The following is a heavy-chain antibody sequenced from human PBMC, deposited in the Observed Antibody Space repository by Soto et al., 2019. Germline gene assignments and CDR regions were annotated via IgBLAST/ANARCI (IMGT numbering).Heavy chain of an antibody. J-gene: IGHJ4*02. V-gene: IGHV1-69*06. Sequence: QVQLVQSGAEVKKPGSSVKVSCKASGGTFSSYAISWVRQAPGQGLEWMGGIIPIFGTANYAQKFQGWVTMTRDTSISTAYMELSRLRSDDTAVYYCARSRRFLEWPPYDYWGQGTLVTVSS. CDR1: GGTFSSYA. D-gene: IGHD3-3*01. CDR3: ARSRRFLEWPPYDY. CDR2: IIPIFGTA.